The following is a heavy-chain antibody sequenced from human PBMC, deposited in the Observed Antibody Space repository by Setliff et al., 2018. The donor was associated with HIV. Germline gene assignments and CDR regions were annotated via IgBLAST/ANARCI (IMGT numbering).Heavy chain of an antibody. CDR2: IYYSGST. V-gene: IGHV4-39*07. CDR1: GGSISSSSYY. CDR3: ARWYNFWSGYPNFYFDY. D-gene: IGHD3-3*01. Sequence: LSLTCTVSGGSISSSSYYWGWIRQPPGKGLEWIGSIYYSGSTYYNPSLKSRVTISVDTSKNQFSLKLSSVTAADTAVYYCARWYNFWSGYPNFYFDYWGQGTLVTV. J-gene: IGHJ4*02.